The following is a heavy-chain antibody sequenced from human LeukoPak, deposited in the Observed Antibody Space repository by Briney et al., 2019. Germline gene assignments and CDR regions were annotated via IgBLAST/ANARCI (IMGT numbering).Heavy chain of an antibody. D-gene: IGHD3-10*01. V-gene: IGHV3-53*01. CDR1: GFTVSSNS. CDR2: IYSGGNT. CDR3: AKDAGLWFGEQNDY. J-gene: IGHJ4*02. Sequence: GGSLRLSCTVSGFTVSSNSMSWVRQAPGKGLEWVSFIYSGGNTHYSDSVKGRFTISRDNSKNTLYLQMNSLRAEDTAVYYCAKDAGLWFGEQNDYWGQGTLVTVSS.